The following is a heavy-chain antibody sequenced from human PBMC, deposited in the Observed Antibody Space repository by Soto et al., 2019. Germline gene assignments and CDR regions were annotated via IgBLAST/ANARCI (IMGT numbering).Heavy chain of an antibody. Sequence: QVQLVESGGGVVQPGRSLRLSCAASGFIFSNYSMHWVRQAPGKGLEWVAVVSYDGNIKYYADSVKGRFTISRENSKNTVYLQMNSLRDEDTAVYYCARDSPDCSSTTCYLGGFDPWGQGTLVTVSS. V-gene: IGHV3-30-3*01. CDR3: ARDSPDCSSTTCYLGGFDP. CDR1: GFIFSNYS. CDR2: VSYDGNIK. J-gene: IGHJ5*02. D-gene: IGHD2-2*01.